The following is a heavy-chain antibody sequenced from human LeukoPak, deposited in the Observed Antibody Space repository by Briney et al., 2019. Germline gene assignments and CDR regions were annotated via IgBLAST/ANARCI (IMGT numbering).Heavy chain of an antibody. Sequence: GGSLRLSCAASGFIFSSYAMHWVRQAPGKGLEWVAVISYDGSNKYYADSVKGRFTISRDNSKNTLYLQMNSLRAEDTAMYYCARGGYSSSWYQKAPFDYWGQGTLVTVSS. CDR3: ARGGYSSSWYQKAPFDY. V-gene: IGHV3-30-3*01. J-gene: IGHJ4*02. CDR2: ISYDGSNK. CDR1: GFIFSSYA. D-gene: IGHD6-13*01.